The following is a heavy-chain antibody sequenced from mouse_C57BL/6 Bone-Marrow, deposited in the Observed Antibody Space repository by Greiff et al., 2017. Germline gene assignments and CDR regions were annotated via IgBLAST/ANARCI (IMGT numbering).Heavy chain of an antibody. CDR2: IYPGSGST. V-gene: IGHV1-55*01. CDR1: GYTFTSYW. J-gene: IGHJ2*01. Sequence: QVHVKQPGAELVKPGASVKMSCKASGYTFTSYWLTWVKQRPGQGLEWIGDIYPGSGSTNYNEKFKSKATLTVDTSSSTAYMQLSSLTSEDSAVYYCAQLTGPGFVYWGQGTTLTVSS. D-gene: IGHD4-1*01. CDR3: AQLTGPGFVY.